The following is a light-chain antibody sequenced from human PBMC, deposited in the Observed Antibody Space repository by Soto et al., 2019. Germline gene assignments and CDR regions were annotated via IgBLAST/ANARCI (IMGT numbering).Light chain of an antibody. CDR1: QGMRND. CDR3: LQHNSYPWT. J-gene: IGKJ1*01. Sequence: DIHMTQSPSSLSASVGDIVTITCRASQGMRNDLGWYQQKPWKAHKRLIYGASNLQSGVPSRFSGSASATKFNLESSGQEPEDFSNNYCLQHNSYPWTCGQGTKVEIK. V-gene: IGKV1-17*01. CDR2: GAS.